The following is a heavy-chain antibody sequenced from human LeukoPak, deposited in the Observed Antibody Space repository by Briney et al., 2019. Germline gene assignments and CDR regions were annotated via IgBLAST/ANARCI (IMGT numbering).Heavy chain of an antibody. Sequence: GASVKVSCKASGGTFSSYAISWVRQMPGKGLEWMGIIYPGDSDTRYSPSFQGQVTIPADKSISTAYLQWSSLKASDTAMYYCARRYRSGWSGLDYWGQGTLVTVSS. V-gene: IGHV5-51*01. CDR3: ARRYRSGWSGLDY. J-gene: IGHJ4*02. CDR2: IYPGDSDT. D-gene: IGHD6-19*01. CDR1: GGTFSSYA.